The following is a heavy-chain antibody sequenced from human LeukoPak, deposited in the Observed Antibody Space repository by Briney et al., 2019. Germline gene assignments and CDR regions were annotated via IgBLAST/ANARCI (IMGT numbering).Heavy chain of an antibody. D-gene: IGHD4-17*01. CDR1: GFTVSSNS. CDR3: ARRAGEYSHPYDY. V-gene: IGHV3-53*01. Sequence: GGSLRLSCTVSGFTVSSNSMNWVRQAPGKGLEWVSFVHSGGNTHYSDSVKGRFTISSDNSKNHLYLQMNSLRAEDTAVYYCARRAGEYSHPYDYWGQGTLVTVSS. J-gene: IGHJ4*02. CDR2: VHSGGNT.